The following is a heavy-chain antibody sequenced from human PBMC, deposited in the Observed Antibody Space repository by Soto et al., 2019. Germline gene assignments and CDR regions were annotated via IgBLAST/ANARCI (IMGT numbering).Heavy chain of an antibody. Sequence: QVTLKESGPVLVKPTETLTLTCTVSGFSLSNARMGVSWIRQPPGKALEWLAHIFSNDEKSYSTSLKSRLTISNDTSKSHVVLTITYMDPVDTATYYCARLIFYDSSCYPKYFDYWGQGTLVTVSS. D-gene: IGHD3-22*01. CDR3: ARLIFYDSSCYPKYFDY. CDR1: GFSLSNARMG. CDR2: IFSNDEK. J-gene: IGHJ4*02. V-gene: IGHV2-26*01.